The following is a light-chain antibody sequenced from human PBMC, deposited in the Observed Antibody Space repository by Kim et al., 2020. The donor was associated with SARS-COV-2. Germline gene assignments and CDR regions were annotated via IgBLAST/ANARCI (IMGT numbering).Light chain of an antibody. CDR2: GAS. Sequence: SPGERATLSCRASQSVSSSYLAWYQQQPDQAPRRLIYGASSRATGIPDRFSGSGSGTDFTLTISRLEPEDFAVYYCQQYGSSPPTFGQGTKVDIK. V-gene: IGKV3-20*01. CDR1: QSVSSSY. J-gene: IGKJ1*01. CDR3: QQYGSSPPT.